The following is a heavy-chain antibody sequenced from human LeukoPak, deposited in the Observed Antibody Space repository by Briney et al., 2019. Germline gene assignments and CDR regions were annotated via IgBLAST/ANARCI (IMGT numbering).Heavy chain of an antibody. J-gene: IGHJ4*02. CDR1: GYTFTGYY. D-gene: IGHD1-26*01. CDR2: INPNSGGT. Sequence: ASVKVSCKASGYTFTGYYMHWVRQAPGQGLEWMGWINPNSGGTNYAQKFQGRVTMTRDTSIRTAYMELSRLRSDDTAVYFCARDFQNKKWYGGPGYYFDFWGQGTLVTVSS. CDR3: ARDFQNKKWYGGPGYYFDF. V-gene: IGHV1-2*02.